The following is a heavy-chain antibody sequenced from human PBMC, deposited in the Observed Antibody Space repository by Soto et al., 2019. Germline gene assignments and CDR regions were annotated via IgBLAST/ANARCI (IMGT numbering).Heavy chain of an antibody. CDR1: GFIFSNAW. CDR2: IKSKTDGGTT. J-gene: IGHJ4*02. Sequence: EVQLVESGGGLVKPGGSLRLSCAASGFIFSNAWMTWVRQAPGKGLEWVGRIKSKTDGGTTDFAAPVKGRFTISRDDSKNTLYPQMNSLKTEDNAVYYCTTVGYDSRATGYSRGWFYFSISTGVIEYWGQGTLVTVSS. CDR3: TTVGYDSRATGYSRGWFYFSISTGVIEY. V-gene: IGHV3-15*01. D-gene: IGHD6-19*01.